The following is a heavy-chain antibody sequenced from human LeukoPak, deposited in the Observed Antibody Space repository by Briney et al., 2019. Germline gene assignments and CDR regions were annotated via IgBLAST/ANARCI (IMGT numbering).Heavy chain of an antibody. CDR2: IYIGGNT. J-gene: IGHJ6*02. D-gene: IGHD3-10*01. Sequence: GGSLRLSCAASEFTVSSNYMHWVHQAPGKGLEWVSLIYIGGNTFYADSVKGRFIISRDNSKNTLYLQMNSLRAEDTAVYYCAREDGSGSYPGYYYGMDVWGQGTTVTVSS. CDR3: AREDGSGSYPGYYYGMDV. V-gene: IGHV3-53*01. CDR1: EFTVSSNY.